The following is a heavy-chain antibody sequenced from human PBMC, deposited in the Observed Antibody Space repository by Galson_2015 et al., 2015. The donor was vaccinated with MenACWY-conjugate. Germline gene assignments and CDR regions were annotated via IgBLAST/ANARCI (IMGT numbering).Heavy chain of an antibody. Sequence: QSGAEVKKPGESLKISCKTTGYSFTTYWIAWVRQMPGTGLEWMGLISPGASNTRYSQSFQGQVTFSADKSIRTAYLQWSSLKASDTAMYYCARHPPGGRGMDVWGQGTTVTVSS. V-gene: IGHV5-51*01. D-gene: IGHD1-26*01. CDR3: ARHPPGGRGMDV. CDR1: GYSFTTYW. J-gene: IGHJ6*02. CDR2: ISPGASNT.